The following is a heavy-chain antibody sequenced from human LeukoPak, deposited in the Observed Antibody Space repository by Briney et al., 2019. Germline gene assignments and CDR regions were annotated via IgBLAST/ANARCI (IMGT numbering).Heavy chain of an antibody. V-gene: IGHV4-34*01. CDR1: GGSFSGYY. CDR3: ARGKKHYYYYMDV. J-gene: IGHJ6*03. CDR2: INHSGST. Sequence: SETLSLTCAVYGGSFSGYYWSWIRQPPGKGLEWIGEINHSGSTNHNPSLKSRVTISVDTSKNQFSLKLSSVTAADTAVYYCARGKKHYYYYMDVWGKGTTVTVSS.